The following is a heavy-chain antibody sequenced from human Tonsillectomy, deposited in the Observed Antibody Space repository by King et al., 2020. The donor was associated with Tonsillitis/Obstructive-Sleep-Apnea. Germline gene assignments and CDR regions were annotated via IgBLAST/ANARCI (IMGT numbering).Heavy chain of an antibody. J-gene: IGHJ5*02. D-gene: IGHD3-10*01. CDR2: IYYSGST. V-gene: IGHV4-59*01. CDR3: ARDGLGDYYGSGSYWSWFDP. CDR1: GGSISSYY. Sequence: QLQESGPGLVKPSETLSLTCTVSGGSISSYYWSWIRQPPGKGLEWIGYIYYSGSTNYNPSLKSRVTISVDTSKNQFSLKLSSVTAADTAVYYCARDGLGDYYGSGSYWSWFDPWGQGTLVTVSS.